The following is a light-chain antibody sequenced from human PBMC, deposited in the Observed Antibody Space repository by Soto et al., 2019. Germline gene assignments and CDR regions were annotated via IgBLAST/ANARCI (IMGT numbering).Light chain of an antibody. J-gene: IGLJ1*01. CDR2: DVS. Sequence: SALTPPASVSGSPGQSITISCTGPSSDVCGYNYVSWYQHHPGKAPKLMIYDVSNRPSGVSNRFSGSKSGNTASLTISGLQPEDEADYYCSSYTTSNTRQIVFGTGTKVTVL. CDR1: SSDVCGYNY. CDR3: SSYTTSNTRQIV. V-gene: IGLV2-14*03.